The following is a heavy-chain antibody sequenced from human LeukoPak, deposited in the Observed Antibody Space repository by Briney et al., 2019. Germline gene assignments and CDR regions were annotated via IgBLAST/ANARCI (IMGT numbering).Heavy chain of an antibody. CDR1: GGSISSGGYY. CDR3: ARDWDGAYDFNTFDI. V-gene: IGHV4-39*07. D-gene: IGHD5-12*01. Sequence: SETLSLTCTVSGGSISSGGYYWSWIRQPPGKGLEWIGTLHYSGSTYYTPSLKSRVTISVDTSKNQFSLKLNSVTSADTAVYYCARDWDGAYDFNTFDIWGQGTMVTVSS. CDR2: LHYSGST. J-gene: IGHJ3*02.